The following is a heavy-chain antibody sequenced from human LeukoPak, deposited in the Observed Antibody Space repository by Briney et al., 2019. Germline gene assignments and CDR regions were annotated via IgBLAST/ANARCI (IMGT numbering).Heavy chain of an antibody. CDR3: ARERDIVLMVYAILADAFDI. D-gene: IGHD2-8*01. CDR1: GGSISSSSYY. CDR2: IYYSGST. V-gene: IGHV4-39*07. Sequence: SETLSLTCTVSGGSISSSSYYWGWIRQPPGKGLEWIGSIYYSGSTYYNPSLKSRVTISVDTSKNQFSLKLSSVTAADTAVYYCARERDIVLMVYAILADAFDIWGQGTMVTVSS. J-gene: IGHJ3*02.